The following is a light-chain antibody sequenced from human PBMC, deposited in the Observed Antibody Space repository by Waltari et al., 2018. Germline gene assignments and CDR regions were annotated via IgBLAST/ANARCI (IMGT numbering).Light chain of an antibody. CDR1: SSDVGGYNY. CDR3: SSYAGSNNVV. J-gene: IGLJ2*01. CDR2: EVS. V-gene: IGLV2-8*01. Sequence: QSALTQPPSASGSPGQSVTISCTGTSSDVGGYNYVSWSQQHPGKAPKLMIYEVSKRPSGVPDRFSGSKSGHTASLTVSGLQAEDEADYYCSSYAGSNNVVFGGGTKLTVL.